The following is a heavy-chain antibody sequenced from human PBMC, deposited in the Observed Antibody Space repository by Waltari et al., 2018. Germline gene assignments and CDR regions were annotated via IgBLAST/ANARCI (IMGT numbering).Heavy chain of an antibody. CDR2: INTNSGST. D-gene: IGHD3-22*01. CDR3: ARAYYDSSGYYYFQH. V-gene: IGHV1-2*02. Sequence: QVQLVQSGAEVKKPVAPVKVSCKASAYTFTGYYMHWLRHGPGQGLEWMGWINTNSGSTNYAQKFQGRVTMTRDTSISTAYMELSRLRSDDTAVYYCARAYYDSSGYYYFQHWGQGTLVTVSS. CDR1: AYTFTGYY. J-gene: IGHJ1*01.